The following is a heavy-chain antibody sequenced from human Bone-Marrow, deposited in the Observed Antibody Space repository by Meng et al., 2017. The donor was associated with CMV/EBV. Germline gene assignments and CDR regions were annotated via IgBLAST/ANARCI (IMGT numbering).Heavy chain of an antibody. V-gene: IGHV1-2*02. D-gene: IGHD1-26*01. CDR2: INPNSGGT. CDR3: AREGGSGSYGLNWFDP. CDR1: GYTFTGYY. Sequence: ASEKVSCKASGYTFTGYYMHWVRQAPGQGLEGMGWINPNSGGTNYAQKFQGRVTMTRDTSISTAYMELSRLRSDDKAVYYCAREGGSGSYGLNWFDPWGQGTLVTASS. J-gene: IGHJ5*02.